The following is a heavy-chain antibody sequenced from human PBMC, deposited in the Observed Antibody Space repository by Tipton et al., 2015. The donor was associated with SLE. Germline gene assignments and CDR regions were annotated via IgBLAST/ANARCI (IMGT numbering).Heavy chain of an antibody. D-gene: IGHD6-6*01. CDR3: ARGVTYSSSSYYYYYYMDV. J-gene: IGHJ6*03. CDR2: INHSGST. CDR1: GGSFSGYS. V-gene: IGHV4-34*01. Sequence: AGLVKPSETLSLTCAVYGGSFSGYSWTWIRQPPGKGLEWIGEINHSGSTNYNPSLKSRVTISVDTSKNQFSLKLSSVTAADTAVYYCARGVTYSSSSYYYYYYMDVWGKGTTVTVSS.